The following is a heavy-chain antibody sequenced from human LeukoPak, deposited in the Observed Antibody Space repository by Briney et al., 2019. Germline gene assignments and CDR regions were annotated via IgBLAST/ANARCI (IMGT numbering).Heavy chain of an antibody. CDR3: ARDWGDVYTRPDYCYMVV. CDR2: LGGSPDTA. D-gene: IGHD3-10*01. J-gene: IGHJ6*03. Sequence: GGSLRLSCAASGFTFRDYAMSWVRQAPGKGLEWVSVLGGSPDTADYADSVKGRFTISRDNSKNTLYLQMNSLRAEDTAVFYCARDWGDVYTRPDYCYMVVWGKGTTVTVSS. V-gene: IGHV3-23*01. CDR1: GFTFRDYA.